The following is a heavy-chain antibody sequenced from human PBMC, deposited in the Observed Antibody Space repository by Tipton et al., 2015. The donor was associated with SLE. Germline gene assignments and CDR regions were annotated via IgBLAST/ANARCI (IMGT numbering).Heavy chain of an antibody. CDR3: ARQNIVATRGAFDI. Sequence: LRLSCTVSGGSISSYYWSWIRQPPGKGLEWIGYIYYSGSTNYNPSLKSRVTISVDTSKNQFSLRLSSVTAADTAVYYCARQNIVATRGAFDIWGQGAMVTVSS. CDR1: GGSISSYY. J-gene: IGHJ3*02. D-gene: IGHD5-12*01. V-gene: IGHV4-59*08. CDR2: IYYSGST.